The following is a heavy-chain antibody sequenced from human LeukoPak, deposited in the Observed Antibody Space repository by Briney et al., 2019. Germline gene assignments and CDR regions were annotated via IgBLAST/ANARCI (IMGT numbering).Heavy chain of an antibody. CDR2: ISSSSSTI. J-gene: IGHJ3*02. V-gene: IGHV3-48*02. CDR1: GFTFSSYS. Sequence: TGGSLRLSCAASGFTFSSYSMNWVRQAPGKGLEWVSYISSSSSTIYYADSVKGRFTISRDNAMNSLYLQMNSLRDEDTAVYYCARDLTMIVVVAKDAFDIWGQGTMVTVPS. CDR3: ARDLTMIVVVAKDAFDI. D-gene: IGHD3-22*01.